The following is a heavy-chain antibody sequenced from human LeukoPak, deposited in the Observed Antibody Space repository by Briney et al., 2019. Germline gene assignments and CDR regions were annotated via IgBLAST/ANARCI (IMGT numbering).Heavy chain of an antibody. J-gene: IGHJ4*02. Sequence: GGSLRLSCAASGFIFSDYYMDWVRQAPGKGLEWVGRTRKKVNGYTTGYAASVKGRFTISRDDSENSLYLQMNSLKTEDTAVYYCARVDEDFYFDYWGQGTLVTVSS. V-gene: IGHV3-72*01. D-gene: IGHD2-15*01. CDR3: ARVDEDFYFDY. CDR2: TRKKVNGYTT. CDR1: GFIFSDYY.